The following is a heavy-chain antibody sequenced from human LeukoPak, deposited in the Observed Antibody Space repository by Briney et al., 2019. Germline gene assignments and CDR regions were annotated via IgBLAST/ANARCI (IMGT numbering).Heavy chain of an antibody. D-gene: IGHD1-26*01. J-gene: IGHJ4*02. V-gene: IGHV1-2*02. CDR2: SNPNSGGT. CDR1: GYTFTSYY. Sequence: ASVKVSCKASGYTFTSYYMHWVRQAPGQGLEWMGWSNPNSGGTNYAQKFQGRVTMTRDTSTSTAYMELRSLRSDDTAVYYCARDRKWEPGTFDYWGQGTLVTVSS. CDR3: ARDRKWEPGTFDY.